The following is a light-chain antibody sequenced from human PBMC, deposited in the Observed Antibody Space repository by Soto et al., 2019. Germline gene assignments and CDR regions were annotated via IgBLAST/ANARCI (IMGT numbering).Light chain of an antibody. V-gene: IGKV3-11*01. J-gene: IGKJ5*01. CDR2: DTS. Sequence: EIVLTQSPATLSLSPGERTTLSCRASQSVSTYFAWYQQKPGQAPRLLIYDTSNRATGIPARFSGSGSGTDFTLTISSLDSVDFGVYYCQQRYTWPPDFVQEPRLAIK. CDR1: QSVSTY. CDR3: QQRYTWPPD.